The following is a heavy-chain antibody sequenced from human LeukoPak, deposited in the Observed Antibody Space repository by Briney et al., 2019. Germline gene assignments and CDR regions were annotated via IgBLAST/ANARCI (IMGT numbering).Heavy chain of an antibody. CDR1: GFTVSTNS. Sequence: GGSLRLSCTVSGFTVSTNSMSWVRQAPGEGLEWVSFIYSDNTHYSDSVKGRFTISRDNSKNTLYLQMNSLRAEDTAVYYCARRAGAYSHPYDYWGQGTLVTVSS. CDR2: IYSDNT. J-gene: IGHJ4*02. CDR3: ARRAGAYSHPYDY. V-gene: IGHV3-53*01. D-gene: IGHD4/OR15-4a*01.